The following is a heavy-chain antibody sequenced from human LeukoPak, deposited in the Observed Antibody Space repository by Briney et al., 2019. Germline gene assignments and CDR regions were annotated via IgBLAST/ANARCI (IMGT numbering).Heavy chain of an antibody. V-gene: IGHV3-23*01. J-gene: IGHJ4*02. Sequence: GGSLRLSCAASGFTFSSYAMSWVRQAPGKGLEWVSAISGSGGSTYYADSVKGRFTISRDNSKNTLYLQMNSLRAEDTAVYYCANLWFGELLYYYFDYRGQGTLVTVSS. CDR1: GFTFSSYA. CDR2: ISGSGGST. D-gene: IGHD3-10*01. CDR3: ANLWFGELLYYYFDY.